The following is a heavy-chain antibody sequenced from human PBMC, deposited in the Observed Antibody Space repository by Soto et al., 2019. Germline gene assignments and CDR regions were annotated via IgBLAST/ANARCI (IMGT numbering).Heavy chain of an antibody. D-gene: IGHD1-26*01. CDR2: INEDGSEE. V-gene: IGHV3-7*01. Sequence: EVQMVESGGGLVQPGGSLRLSCAASGFSTSDYWMSWVRQAPGKGLEWVGNINEDGSEENYVDSVKGRFTISRDNARNSLHLQMNSLRVEDTAVYYCCHTWVGGQGTLVTVSS. CDR3: CHTWV. J-gene: IGHJ4*02. CDR1: GFSTSDYW.